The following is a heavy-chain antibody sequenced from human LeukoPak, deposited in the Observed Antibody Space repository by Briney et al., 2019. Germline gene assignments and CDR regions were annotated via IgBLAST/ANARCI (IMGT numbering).Heavy chain of an antibody. CDR1: GYSFTDYY. V-gene: IGHV1-2*02. Sequence: EASVKVSCKTSGYSFTDYYMHWVRQAPGQGLEWMGWINPYSGGTSSAQKFQGRVTMTRDTSISTVYMQVSWLTSDDTAIYYCARADRLHGGPYLIGPWGQGTLVTVSS. D-gene: IGHD3-16*01. J-gene: IGHJ5*02. CDR2: INPYSGGT. CDR3: ARADRLHGGPYLIGP.